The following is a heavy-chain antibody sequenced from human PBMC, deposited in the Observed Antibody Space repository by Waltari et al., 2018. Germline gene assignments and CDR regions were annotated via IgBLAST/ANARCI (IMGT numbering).Heavy chain of an antibody. Sequence: QVQLVQSGAEVKKPGASVKVSCKVSGYTLTELSMHWVRQAPGRGLEWMGGFEPEDGETIYAQKFQGRVTMTEDTPTDTVYMELRTLKSEDTAVYYCALSGYSYGYVDFQHWGQGTLVTVSS. J-gene: IGHJ1*01. CDR1: GYTLTELS. D-gene: IGHD5-18*01. CDR3: ALSGYSYGYVDFQH. V-gene: IGHV1-24*01. CDR2: FEPEDGET.